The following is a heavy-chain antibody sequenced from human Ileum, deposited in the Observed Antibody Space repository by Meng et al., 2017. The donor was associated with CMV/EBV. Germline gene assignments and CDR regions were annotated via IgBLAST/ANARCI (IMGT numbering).Heavy chain of an antibody. D-gene: IGHD3-22*01. CDR2: INPNSGDT. CDR3: ARGGLTYYYDSSGYYGY. Sequence: ASVKVSCKASGYTFTGYYMHWVRQAPGQGLEWMGWINPNSGDTNYAQKFQGRVTMTRDTSISTAYMELSRLRSDDTAVYYCARGGLTYYYDSSGYYGYWGQGTLVTVSS. CDR1: GYTFTGYY. V-gene: IGHV1-2*02. J-gene: IGHJ4*02.